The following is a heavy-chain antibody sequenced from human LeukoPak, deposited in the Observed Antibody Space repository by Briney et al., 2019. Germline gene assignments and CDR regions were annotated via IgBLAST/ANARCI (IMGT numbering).Heavy chain of an antibody. CDR2: ISWNSGSI. V-gene: IGHV3-9*01. CDR1: GFTFDDYA. J-gene: IGHJ6*02. D-gene: IGHD3-10*01. CDR3: AKDIFWFGESNYYYGMDV. Sequence: GGSLRLSCAASGFTFDDYAMRWVRQAPGKGLEWVSGISWNSGSIGYADSVKGRFAISRDNAKNSLYLQMNSLRAEDTALYYCAKDIFWFGESNYYYGMDVWGQGTTVTVSS.